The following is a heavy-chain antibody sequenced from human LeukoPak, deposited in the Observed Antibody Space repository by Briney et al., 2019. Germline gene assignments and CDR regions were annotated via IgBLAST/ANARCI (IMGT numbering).Heavy chain of an antibody. V-gene: IGHV1-69*13. CDR3: ATPFGDTAMGY. Sequence: SVKVSCKASGGTFSSYAISWVRQAPGRGLEWMGGIIPIFGTANYAQKFQGRVTITADESTSTAYMELSSLRSEDTAVYYCATPFGDTAMGYWGQGTLVTVSS. CDR1: GGTFSSYA. J-gene: IGHJ4*02. D-gene: IGHD5-18*01. CDR2: IIPIFGTA.